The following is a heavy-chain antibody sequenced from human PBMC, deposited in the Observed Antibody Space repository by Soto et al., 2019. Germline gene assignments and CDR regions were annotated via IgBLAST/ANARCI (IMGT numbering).Heavy chain of an antibody. CDR1: GFTFSSYA. D-gene: IGHD6-6*01. CDR3: ASRESSSVIDS. V-gene: IGHV3-30-3*01. CDR2: ISYDGSNK. J-gene: IGHJ4*02. Sequence: PGGSLRLSCAASGFTFSSYAMHWVRQAPGKGLEWVAVISYDGSNKYYADSVKGRFTISRDNSKNTLYLQMNSLRAEDTAVYYCASRESSSVIDSWGQGTLVTVSS.